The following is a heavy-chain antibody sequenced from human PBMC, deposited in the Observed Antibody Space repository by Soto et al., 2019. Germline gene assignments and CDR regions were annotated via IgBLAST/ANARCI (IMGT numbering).Heavy chain of an antibody. CDR2: INTNTGNP. J-gene: IGHJ4*02. CDR3: ARGDYYYGSGSYYNDAFGLIYPNPPSGFGDY. V-gene: IGHV7-4-1*01. Sequence: GASVKVSCKASGYTFTSYAMNWVRQAPGQGLEWMGWINTNTGNPTYAQGFTGRFVFSLDTSVSTAYLQICSLKAEDTAVYYCARGDYYYGSGSYYNDAFGLIYPNPPSGFGDYWGQAPLVTLSS. D-gene: IGHD3-10*01. CDR1: GYTFTSYA.